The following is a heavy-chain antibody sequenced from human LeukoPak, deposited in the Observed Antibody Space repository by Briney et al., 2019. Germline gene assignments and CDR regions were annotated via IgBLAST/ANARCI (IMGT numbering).Heavy chain of an antibody. Sequence: PVGALRLSCETSGFSFTDYPMNWVRQAPGKGLEWISNIRTTAEGAKYAYYADSVKGRVTISRDDGKNTLYLHMNSLRDDDTVFYQAEDGIRDAFDYWGQGILVTVSS. D-gene: IGHD5-24*01. CDR2: IRTTAEGAKYA. V-gene: IGHV3-48*02. J-gene: IGHJ4*02. CDR3: EDGIRDAFDY. CDR1: GFSFTDYP.